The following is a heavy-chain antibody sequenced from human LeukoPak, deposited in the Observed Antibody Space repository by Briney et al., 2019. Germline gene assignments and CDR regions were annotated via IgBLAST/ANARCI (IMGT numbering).Heavy chain of an antibody. Sequence: GGSLRLSCAASGFTFSSYAMSWVRQAPGKGLEWVSAISGSGGSTYYADSVKGRFTISRDNSKNTLYLQMNSLRAEDTAVYYCAKDRSYCSGGSCSIDHFDYWGQGTLVTVSS. CDR1: GFTFSSYA. V-gene: IGHV3-23*01. J-gene: IGHJ4*02. D-gene: IGHD2-15*01. CDR3: AKDRSYCSGGSCSIDHFDY. CDR2: ISGSGGST.